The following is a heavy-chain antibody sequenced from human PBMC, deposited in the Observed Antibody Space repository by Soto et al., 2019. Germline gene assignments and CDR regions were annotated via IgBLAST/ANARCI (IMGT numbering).Heavy chain of an antibody. V-gene: IGHV3-48*02. CDR1: GFPFSTYS. CDR3: ARAPQLVAPAATGFDA. CDR2: ISASTLTT. D-gene: IGHD2-2*01. Sequence: EVELVESGGGLVQPGGSLRLSCAASGFPFSTYSMSWVRQAPGKGLEWISYISASTLTTFYADSVKGRFTISRDTAQNSLYLQMNSLRDEDTAVYYCARAPQLVAPAATGFDAWGQGTLGTVSS. J-gene: IGHJ1*01.